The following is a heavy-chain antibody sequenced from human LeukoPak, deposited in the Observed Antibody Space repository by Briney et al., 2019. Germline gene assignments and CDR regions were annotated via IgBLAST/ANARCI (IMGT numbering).Heavy chain of an antibody. Sequence: ASVNVSCRASGYTFTGYYVHWVRQAPGQGLEWIGWINPNSGDTNYAQKFQGRVTMTRDTSISTAYMELSGLRSDDTAVYYCARGGRTTVVTPADYWGQGTLVTVSS. CDR3: ARGGRTTVVTPADY. CDR1: GYTFTGYY. J-gene: IGHJ4*02. D-gene: IGHD4-23*01. V-gene: IGHV1-2*02. CDR2: INPNSGDT.